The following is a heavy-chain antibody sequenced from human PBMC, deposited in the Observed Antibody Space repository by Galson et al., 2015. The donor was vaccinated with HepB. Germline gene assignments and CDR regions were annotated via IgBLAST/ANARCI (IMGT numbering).Heavy chain of an antibody. CDR2: ISYDGSNK. V-gene: IGHV3-30*04. CDR1: GFPFSSYA. Sequence: SLRLSCAASGFPFSSYAMHWVRQAPGKGLEWVAVISYDGSNKYYADSVKGRFTISRDNSKNTLYLQMNSLRAEDTAGYYCARDYASSWYFNHYYGMDVWGQGTTVTVPS. CDR3: ARDYASSWYFNHYYGMDV. J-gene: IGHJ6*02. D-gene: IGHD6-13*01.